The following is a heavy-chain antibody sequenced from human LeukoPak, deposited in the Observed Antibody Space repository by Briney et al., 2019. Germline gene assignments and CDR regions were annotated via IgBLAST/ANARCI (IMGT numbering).Heavy chain of an antibody. D-gene: IGHD1-26*01. CDR1: GFTFSSYG. Sequence: GGSLRLSCAASGFTFSSYGMHWVRQAPGKGLEWVAVISYDGSNKYYADSVKGRFTISRDNSKNTLYLQMNSLRAEDTAVYYCARSLPRYYYYYMDVWGKGTTVTVSS. CDR2: ISYDGSNK. CDR3: ARSLPRYYYYYMDV. V-gene: IGHV3-30*03. J-gene: IGHJ6*03.